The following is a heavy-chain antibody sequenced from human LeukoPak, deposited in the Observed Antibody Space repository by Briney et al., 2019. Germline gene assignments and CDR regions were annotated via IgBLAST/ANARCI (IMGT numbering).Heavy chain of an antibody. CDR2: IYHAGTT. J-gene: IGHJ4*02. CDR3: LRIYCSSTSCHYFDY. CDR1: GASISSSNW. D-gene: IGHD2-2*01. V-gene: IGHV4-4*02. Sequence: SETLSLTCAVSGASISSSNWWSWARQPPRKGLEWIGEIYHAGTTNYNPSLKSRVTISVDNSRNQFSLKLTSVTAADTAVYFCLRIYCSSTSCHYFDYWGQGTLVTVSS.